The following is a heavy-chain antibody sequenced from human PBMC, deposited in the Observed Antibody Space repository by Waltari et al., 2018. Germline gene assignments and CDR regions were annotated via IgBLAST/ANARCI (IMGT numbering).Heavy chain of an antibody. CDR1: GGSVSNSA. Sequence: QVQLVQSGAEVTTPGSTVKVSCKPSGGSVSNSAITWGRQAPGQGLEWMGRILPMFGTANYAQNFQGRVTITADKSTSTGYMELSSLTSEDTAIYYCARGTKYCTNGVCYHYYYMDVWGKGTTVTISS. V-gene: IGHV1-69*13. D-gene: IGHD2-8*01. CDR3: ARGTKYCTNGVCYHYYYMDV. CDR2: ILPMFGTA. J-gene: IGHJ6*03.